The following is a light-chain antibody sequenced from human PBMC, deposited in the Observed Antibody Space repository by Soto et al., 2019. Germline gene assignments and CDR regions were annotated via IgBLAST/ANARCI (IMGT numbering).Light chain of an antibody. J-gene: IGKJ1*01. CDR3: QQYGSSPRT. CDR1: QSVSSSF. CDR2: VAS. V-gene: IGKV3-20*01. Sequence: EIVLTQSPGTLSLSPGERATLSCRASQSVSSSFLAWYQQKPGQAPRLLIYVASSRATGIPDRFSGSGSGTDFTLTISRLETEDFVVYYCQQYGSSPRTFGQGTKVEIK.